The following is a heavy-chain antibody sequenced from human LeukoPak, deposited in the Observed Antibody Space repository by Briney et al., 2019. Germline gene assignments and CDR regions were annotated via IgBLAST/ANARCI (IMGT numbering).Heavy chain of an antibody. D-gene: IGHD3-22*01. CDR1: GASVSSIGYS. V-gene: IGHV4-30-2*01. CDR2: IYQSGSA. Sequence: RSSETLSLTCGVSGASVSSIGYSWSWIRQPPGRGLEWIGYIYQSGSASYNPSLQRRVTISIDKSKNQFSLKLSSVTAADTAVYYCARGPSGYPGVAFDIWGQGTMVTVSS. J-gene: IGHJ3*02. CDR3: ARGPSGYPGVAFDI.